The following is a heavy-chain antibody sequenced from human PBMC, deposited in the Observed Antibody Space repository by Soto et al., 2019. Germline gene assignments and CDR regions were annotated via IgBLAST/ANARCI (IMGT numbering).Heavy chain of an antibody. D-gene: IGHD3-22*01. Sequence: QVQLQQWGAGLLKPSETLSLTCAVYGGSFSGHSWTWIRQSPGKGLEWIGDINHSGRVNYSPSLTRRVTISLDTSKNQFSLTLSAVTAADTAMYYCSTRAYDTNGYYRFEPWGQGTMVTVSS. V-gene: IGHV4-34*01. J-gene: IGHJ5*01. CDR3: STRAYDTNGYYRFEP. CDR1: GGSFSGHS. CDR2: INHSGRV.